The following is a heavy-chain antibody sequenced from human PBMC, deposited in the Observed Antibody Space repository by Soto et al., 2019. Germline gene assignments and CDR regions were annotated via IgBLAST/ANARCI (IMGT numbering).Heavy chain of an antibody. Sequence: QAQLVQSGAEVKKPGASVKVSCQAGGYTFADYGISWVRQAPGQGLEWMGWIGPYNGNTNYAQNLQDGVTMTTDTSTNTAYMELRSLRSDDTALYYCARCYCSVGSCYTCWHFDLWGRGTLLTVSS. CDR1: GYTFADYG. J-gene: IGHJ2*01. D-gene: IGHD2-15*01. CDR2: IGPYNGNT. V-gene: IGHV1-18*01. CDR3: ARCYCSVGSCYTCWHFDL.